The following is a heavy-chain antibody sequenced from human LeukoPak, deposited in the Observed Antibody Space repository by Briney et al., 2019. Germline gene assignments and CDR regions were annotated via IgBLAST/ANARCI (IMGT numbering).Heavy chain of an antibody. D-gene: IGHD6-13*01. V-gene: IGHV4-4*07. J-gene: IGHJ4*02. CDR1: GGSTSNYY. Sequence: SETLSLTCTVSGGSTSNYYWSWIRQPAGEGLEWIGRIYTSGSTNYNPSLKSRVTISVDTSKNQFSLKLSSVTAADTAVYYCARESSWAGSSPPRFDYWGQGTLVTVSS. CDR2: IYTSGST. CDR3: ARESSWAGSSPPRFDY.